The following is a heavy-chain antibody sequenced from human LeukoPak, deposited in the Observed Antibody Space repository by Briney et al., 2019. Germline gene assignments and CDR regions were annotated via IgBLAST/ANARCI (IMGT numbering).Heavy chain of an antibody. CDR1: GYTFTSYG. J-gene: IGHJ4*02. CDR2: ITPIVDIA. V-gene: IGHV1-69*04. CDR3: ATGPITFGGVIVKNYFDY. D-gene: IGHD3-16*02. Sequence: ASVKVSCKTSGYTFTSYGINWVRQAPGQGLEWMGRITPIVDIATYIQKFQGRVTITANKFTSTAHMELSSLRSEDTAVYYCATGPITFGGVIVKNYFDYWGQGTLVTVSS.